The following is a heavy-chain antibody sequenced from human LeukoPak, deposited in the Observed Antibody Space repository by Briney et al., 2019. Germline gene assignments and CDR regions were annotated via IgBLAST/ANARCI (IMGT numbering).Heavy chain of an antibody. CDR3: ARAIAAAGTRFDP. D-gene: IGHD6-13*01. CDR1: GNSISSGYY. J-gene: IGHJ5*02. CDR2: IYHSGSI. V-gene: IGHV4-38-2*01. Sequence: KPSETLSLTCRVTGNSISSGYYWGWIRQPPGKGLEWIGSIYHSGSIYYNPSLKSRVTISVDTSKNQFSLKLSSVTAADTAVYYCARAIAAAGTRFDPWGQGTLVTVSS.